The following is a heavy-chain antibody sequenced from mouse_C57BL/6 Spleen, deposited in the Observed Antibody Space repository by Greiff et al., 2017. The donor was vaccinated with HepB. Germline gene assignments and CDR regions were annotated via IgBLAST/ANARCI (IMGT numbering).Heavy chain of an antibody. J-gene: IGHJ3*01. CDR3: ARRDYGSSYEGFAY. CDR1: GYTFTSYG. CDR2: IYPRSGNT. Sequence: VQLQQSGAELARPGASVKLSCKASGYTFTSYGISWVKQRTGQGLEWIGEIYPRSGNTYYNEKFKGKATLTADKYSSTAYMELRSLTSEDSAVYFCARRDYGSSYEGFAYWGQGTLVTVSA. D-gene: IGHD1-1*01. V-gene: IGHV1-81*01.